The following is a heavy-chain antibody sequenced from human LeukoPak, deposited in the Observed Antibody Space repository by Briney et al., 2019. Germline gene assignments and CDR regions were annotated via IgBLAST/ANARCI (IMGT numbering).Heavy chain of an antibody. CDR1: GFTFSSYS. J-gene: IGHJ4*02. D-gene: IGHD3-9*01. Sequence: PGGSLRLSCAASGFTFSSYSMNWVRQAPGKGMEWVSSISSSSSYIYYADSVKGRFTISRDNAKNSLYLQMNSLRAEDTAVYYCARAHYDILTASDYWGQGTLVTVSS. CDR3: ARAHYDILTASDY. CDR2: ISSSSSYI. V-gene: IGHV3-21*01.